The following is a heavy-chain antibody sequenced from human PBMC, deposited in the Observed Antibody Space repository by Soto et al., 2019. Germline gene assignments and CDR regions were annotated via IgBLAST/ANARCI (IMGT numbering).Heavy chain of an antibody. CDR2: ISSSSSYT. CDR1: GFTFSSYS. D-gene: IGHD5-18*01. V-gene: IGHV3-21*01. J-gene: IGHJ4*02. CDR3: ARIVDTAMVGFGGLDY. Sequence: PGGSLRLSCAASGFTFSSYSMNWVRQAPGKGLEWVSSISSSSSYTYYADSVKGRFTISRDNAKNSLYLQMNSLRAEDTAVYYCARIVDTAMVGFGGLDYWGQGTLVTVSS.